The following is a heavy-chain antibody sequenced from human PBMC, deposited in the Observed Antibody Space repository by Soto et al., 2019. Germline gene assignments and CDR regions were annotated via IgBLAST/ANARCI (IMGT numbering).Heavy chain of an antibody. CDR1: GFTFSNYG. CDR2: IWHDGNNK. CDR3: ARDRVGASDYYGLEG. V-gene: IGHV3-33*01. J-gene: IGHJ6*02. D-gene: IGHD1-26*01. Sequence: PGGSLILSCAASGFTFSNYGMHWVRQAPGKGLEWVAIIWHDGNNKYYADSVRGRFIISRDNSKNRLYLQMNSLRAEDTAVYYCARDRVGASDYYGLEGWGQGTPVTVSS.